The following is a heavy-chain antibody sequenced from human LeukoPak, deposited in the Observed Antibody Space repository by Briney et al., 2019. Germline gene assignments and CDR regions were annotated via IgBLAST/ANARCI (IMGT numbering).Heavy chain of an antibody. J-gene: IGHJ4*02. Sequence: GGSLRLSCAASGFTFSDHYMDWVRQAPGKGLEWVGRTRNKANSYTTEYAASVKGRFTISRDDSKNSLYLQMNSLKTEDTAVYYCARESSMYYYDSSGYLDYWGQGTLVTVSS. CDR3: ARESSMYYYDSSGYLDY. CDR1: GFTFSDHY. D-gene: IGHD3-22*01. CDR2: TRNKANSYTT. V-gene: IGHV3-72*01.